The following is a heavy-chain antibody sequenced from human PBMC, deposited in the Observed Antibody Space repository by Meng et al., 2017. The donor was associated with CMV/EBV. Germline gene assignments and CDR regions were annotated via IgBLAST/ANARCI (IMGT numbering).Heavy chain of an antibody. D-gene: IGHD2-2*02. Sequence: GSFSGYSWSWIRQPPGKGLEWIGEINHSGSTNYNPSLKSRVTISVDTSKNQFSLTLSSVTAAHTAVYYCARSPPGYCSSTSCYRLDYWGQGTLVTVSS. J-gene: IGHJ4*02. CDR3: ARSPPGYCSSTSCYRLDY. V-gene: IGHV4-34*01. CDR2: INHSGST. CDR1: GSFSGYS.